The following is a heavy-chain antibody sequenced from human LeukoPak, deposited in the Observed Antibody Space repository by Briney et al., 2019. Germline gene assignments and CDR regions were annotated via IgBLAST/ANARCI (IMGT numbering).Heavy chain of an antibody. V-gene: IGHV3-9*01. CDR3: ARGGRFLEWLFSY. D-gene: IGHD3-3*01. CDR2: ISWNSGSI. J-gene: IGHJ4*02. Sequence: GGSLRLSCAASGFTFDDYAMHWVRQAPGKGLEWVSGISWNSGSIGYADSVKGRFTISRDNAKNSLYLQMNSLRAEDTAVYYCARGGRFLEWLFSYWGQGTLVTVSS. CDR1: GFTFDDYA.